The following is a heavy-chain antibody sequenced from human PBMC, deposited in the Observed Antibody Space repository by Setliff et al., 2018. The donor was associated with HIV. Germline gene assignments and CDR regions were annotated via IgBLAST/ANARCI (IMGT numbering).Heavy chain of an antibody. CDR3: AREKNGYFDS. J-gene: IGHJ4*02. V-gene: IGHV4-39*07. CDR1: GGSISSSSYY. Sequence: PSETLSLTCIVSGGSISSSSYYWGWIRQPPGKGLEWIGTVYYSGSTYYNPSLKSRVTISVDTSKNQFSLTVTSVTAADTAVYYCAREKNGYFDSWGQGTLVTVSS. D-gene: IGHD2-8*01. CDR2: VYYSGST.